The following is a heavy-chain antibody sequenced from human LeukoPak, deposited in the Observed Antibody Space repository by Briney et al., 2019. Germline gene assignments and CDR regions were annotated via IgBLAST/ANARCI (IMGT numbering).Heavy chain of an antibody. V-gene: IGHV4-59*01. Sequence: SETLSLTCTVSGGSISGYYWSWIRQPPGKGLEWIGFIFYSGSTNYNPSLRSRVTISLDTSKNQFSLKLSSVTAADTAVYFCARSPSGYTSSWGCFDPWGQGALVTVSS. J-gene: IGHJ5*02. CDR3: ARSPSGYTSSWGCFDP. CDR1: GGSISGYY. D-gene: IGHD6-13*01. CDR2: IFYSGST.